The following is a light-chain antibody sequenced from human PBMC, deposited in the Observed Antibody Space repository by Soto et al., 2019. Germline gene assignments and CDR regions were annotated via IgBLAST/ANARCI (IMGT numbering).Light chain of an antibody. CDR2: AAS. V-gene: IGKV1-27*01. CDR1: QSVSGW. Sequence: DIQITQSPSTLSASVGDTVTVTCRASQSVSGWLAWYQQKPGKLPKLLIYAASTLQSGVPSRFSGSGSGTDFTLTISRLQPEDVETYYCQKYNSDPPTFGQGTKVDIK. J-gene: IGKJ1*01. CDR3: QKYNSDPPT.